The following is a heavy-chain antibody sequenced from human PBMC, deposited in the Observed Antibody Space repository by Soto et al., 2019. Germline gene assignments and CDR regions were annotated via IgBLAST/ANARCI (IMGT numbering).Heavy chain of an antibody. V-gene: IGHV3-11*01. J-gene: IGHJ6*02. Sequence: LSLTCTVSGGSISSSSYYWGWIRQAPGKGLEWVSHISSVGTTTYYADSVKGRFSISMDNAKNSLYLQMNSLRAEDTAVYYCARDQEGSGSHWLGYNYYAMDVWGQGTTVTVSS. CDR1: GGSISSSSYY. CDR3: ARDQEGSGSHWLGYNYYAMDV. CDR2: ISSVGTTT. D-gene: IGHD3-10*01.